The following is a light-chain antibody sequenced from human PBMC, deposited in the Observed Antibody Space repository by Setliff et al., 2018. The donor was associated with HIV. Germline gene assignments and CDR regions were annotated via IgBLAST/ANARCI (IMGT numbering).Light chain of an antibody. Sequence: QSVLTQPASVSGSPGQSITISCTGTSSDVGSYNLVSWYQQHPGKAPTLMIYEVIKRPSGVSNRFSGSKSGNTASLTISGLQAEDEADYYCCSYAGSSTYVFGTGTKVTVL. V-gene: IGLV2-23*02. J-gene: IGLJ1*01. CDR3: CSYAGSSTYV. CDR1: SSDVGSYNL. CDR2: EVI.